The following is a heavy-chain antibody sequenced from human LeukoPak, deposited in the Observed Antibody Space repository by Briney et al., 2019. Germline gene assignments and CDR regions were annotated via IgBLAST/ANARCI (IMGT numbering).Heavy chain of an antibody. Sequence: GGSLRLSCAASGFNFNNFAMSWVRQAPGKGLEWLSAMTGPADTTYYAESVKGRFTISRDYSKSMVFLQMNSLRVEDTAIYYCAKGAEIDHWGKGTLVTVSS. V-gene: IGHV3-23*01. CDR2: MTGPADTT. J-gene: IGHJ4*02. CDR3: AKGAEIDH. CDR1: GFNFNNFA.